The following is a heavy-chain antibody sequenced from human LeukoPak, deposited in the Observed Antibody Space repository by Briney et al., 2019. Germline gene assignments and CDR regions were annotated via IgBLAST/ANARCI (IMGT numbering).Heavy chain of an antibody. D-gene: IGHD2-15*01. CDR2: ISSNGGST. CDR3: ARNGVYCSGGSCYSVSAFDI. V-gene: IGHV3-64*01. J-gene: IGHJ3*02. CDR1: GFTFSSYA. Sequence: GGSLRLSCAASGFTFSSYAMHWVRQAPGKGLEYVSAISSNGGSTYYANSVKGRFTISRDNSKNTLYLQMGSPRAEDMAVYYCARNGVYCSGGSCYSVSAFDIWGQGTMVTVSS.